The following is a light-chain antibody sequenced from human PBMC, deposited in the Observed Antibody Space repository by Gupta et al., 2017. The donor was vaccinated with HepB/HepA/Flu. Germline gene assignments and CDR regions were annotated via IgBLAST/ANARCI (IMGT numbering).Light chain of an antibody. CDR1: QGISSW. CDR3: QQANSFPFT. CDR2: AAS. Sequence: DIQMTQPPSSVSASVGDRVTITCRASQGISSWLDWYQQKPGKAPKLLIYAASSLQSGVPSRFSGSGSGTDFTLTISSLQPEDFATYYCQQANSFPFTFGPGTKVDIK. J-gene: IGKJ3*01. V-gene: IGKV1-12*01.